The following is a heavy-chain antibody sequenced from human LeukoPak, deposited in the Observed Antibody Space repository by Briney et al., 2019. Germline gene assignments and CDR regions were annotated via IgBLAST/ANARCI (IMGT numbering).Heavy chain of an antibody. CDR1: GFTFSSYA. CDR3: AREALTVVTAEYWFDP. CDR2: ISYDGSNK. J-gene: IGHJ5*02. D-gene: IGHD4-23*01. V-gene: IGHV3-30*04. Sequence: PGGSLRLSCAASGFTFSSYAMHWVRQAPGKGLEWVAVISYDGSNKYYADSVKGRFTISRDNSKNTLYLQMNSLRAEDTAVYYCAREALTVVTAEYWFDPWGQGTLVTVSS.